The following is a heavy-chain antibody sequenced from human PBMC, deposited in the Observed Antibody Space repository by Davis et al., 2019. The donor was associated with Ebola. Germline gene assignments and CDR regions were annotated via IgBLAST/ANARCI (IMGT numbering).Heavy chain of an antibody. D-gene: IGHD1-26*01. Sequence: AASVKVSCKASGYTFTSYDINWVRQATGQGLEWMGWMNPNSGNTGYAQKFQGRVTITADESTSTAYMELSSLRSEDTAVYYCAREEGLLNYFDYWGQGTLVTVSS. CDR1: GYTFTSYD. CDR3: AREEGLLNYFDY. CDR2: MNPNSGNT. V-gene: IGHV1-8*01. J-gene: IGHJ4*02.